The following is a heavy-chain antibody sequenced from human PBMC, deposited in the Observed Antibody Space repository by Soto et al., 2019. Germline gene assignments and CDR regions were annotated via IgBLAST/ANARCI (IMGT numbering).Heavy chain of an antibody. CDR2: INWNGGST. CDR1: GFTFDDYG. Sequence: EVQLVESGGGVVRPGGSLRLSCAASGFTFDDYGMSWVRQAPGKGLEWVSGINWNGGSTGYADSVKGRFTISRDNAKNSLYLQMNSLRAEDTALYYCARELPPYYDILTGYYRGSDYWGQGTLVTVSS. V-gene: IGHV3-20*04. J-gene: IGHJ4*02. CDR3: ARELPPYYDILTGYYRGSDY. D-gene: IGHD3-9*01.